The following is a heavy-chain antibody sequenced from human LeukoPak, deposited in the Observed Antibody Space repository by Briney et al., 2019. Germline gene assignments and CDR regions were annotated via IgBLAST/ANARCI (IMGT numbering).Heavy chain of an antibody. V-gene: IGHV3-23*01. CDR2: ISGSGGST. Sequence: GGSLRLSCAASGFIFSGHVMHWVRQAPGKGLEWVSAISGSGGSTYYADSVKGRFTISRDNSKNTLYLQMNSLRAEDTAVYYCVRGSYYDYWGQGTLVTVSS. CDR1: GFIFSGHV. J-gene: IGHJ4*02. CDR3: VRGSYYDY. D-gene: IGHD1-26*01.